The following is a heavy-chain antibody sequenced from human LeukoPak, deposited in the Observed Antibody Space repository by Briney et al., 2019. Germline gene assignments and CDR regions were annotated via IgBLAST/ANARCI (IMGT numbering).Heavy chain of an antibody. V-gene: IGHV1-2*06. CDR2: INPNSGGT. CDR1: GYTFTGYY. Sequence: GASVKVSCKASGYTFTGYYMHWVRQAPGQGLEWMGRINPNSGGTNYAQKFQGRVTITTDESTSTAYVELSSLRSEDTAVYYCARAPTLDYYDSSGYYYAHFDYWGQGTLVTVSS. J-gene: IGHJ4*02. D-gene: IGHD3-22*01. CDR3: ARAPTLDYYDSSGYYYAHFDY.